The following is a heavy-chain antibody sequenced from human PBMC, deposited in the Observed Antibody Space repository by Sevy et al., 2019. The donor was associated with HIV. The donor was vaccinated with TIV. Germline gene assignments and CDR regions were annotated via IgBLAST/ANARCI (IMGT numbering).Heavy chain of an antibody. J-gene: IGHJ4*02. CDR1: GFTFSSYA. D-gene: IGHD3-9*01. CDR3: ARYFFGGPENYNVVTGSYSGILDS. CDR2: TGYDGSKT. Sequence: GGSLRLSCAASGFTFSSYAMHWVRQAPGKGLEWVAVTGYDGSKTNYADSVQGRFIASRDNSKSTLYLHMNSLRREDTAVYYCARYFFGGPENYNVVTGSYSGILDSWGQGALVTVSS. V-gene: IGHV3-30*04.